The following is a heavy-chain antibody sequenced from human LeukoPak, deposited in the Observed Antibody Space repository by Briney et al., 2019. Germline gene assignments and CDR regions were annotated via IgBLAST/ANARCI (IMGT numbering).Heavy chain of an antibody. J-gene: IGHJ4*02. CDR1: GGSVSSGSYY. CDR3: ARAPRITMVRGVIQKGFDY. V-gene: IGHV4-61*01. CDR2: IYYSGST. Sequence: PSETLSLTCTVSGGSVSSGSYYWSWIRQPPGKGLEWIGYIYYSGSTNYNPSLKSRVTISVDTSKNQFSLKLSSVTAADTAVYYCARAPRITMVRGVIQKGFDYWGQGTLVTVSS. D-gene: IGHD3-10*01.